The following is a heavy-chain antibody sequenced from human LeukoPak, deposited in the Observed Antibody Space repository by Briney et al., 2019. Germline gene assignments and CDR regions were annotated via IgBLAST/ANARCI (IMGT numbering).Heavy chain of an antibody. CDR3: AKDGGLWVSAHWGDS. J-gene: IGHJ4*02. CDR2: ISDSGDRT. D-gene: IGHD7-27*01. CDR1: GFTISSNA. Sequence: GGSLRLSCAASGFTISSNAMSWVRQAPGKGLEWVSVISDSGDRTYYADSVKGRFTVSRDNSKNTLLLQMNSLRAEDTAVYYCAKDGGLWVSAHWGDSWGRGTLVTVSS. V-gene: IGHV3-23*01.